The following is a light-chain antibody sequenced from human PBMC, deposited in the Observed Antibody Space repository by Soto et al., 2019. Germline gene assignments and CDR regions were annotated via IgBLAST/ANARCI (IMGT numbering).Light chain of an antibody. J-gene: IGKJ1*01. V-gene: IGKV1-39*01. CDR2: AAS. CDR1: QSISTY. CDR3: QQSHSAPGT. Sequence: DMEKTESPSSLSASVGDRVTITCRASQSISTYLNWYQQKPGKAPRLLTYAASSLQSGVPSRFSGSGSETDFTLTISCLQPEDFASYFCQQSHSAPGTFGQGTKVDIK.